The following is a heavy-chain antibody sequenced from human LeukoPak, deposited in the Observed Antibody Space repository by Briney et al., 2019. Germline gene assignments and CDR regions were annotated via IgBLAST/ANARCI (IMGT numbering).Heavy chain of an antibody. D-gene: IGHD6-25*01. Sequence: PSETLSLTCTVSGGSISSYYWSWIRQPPGKGLEWIGYIYYSGSTNYNPSLKSRVTISVDTSKNQFSLKLSSVTAADTAVYYRARGVYSSADFDYWGQGTLVTVSS. CDR3: ARGVYSSADFDY. V-gene: IGHV4-59*01. CDR1: GGSISSYY. J-gene: IGHJ4*02. CDR2: IYYSGST.